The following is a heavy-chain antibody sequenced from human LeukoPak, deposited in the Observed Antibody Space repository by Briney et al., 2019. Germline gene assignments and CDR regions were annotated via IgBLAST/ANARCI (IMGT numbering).Heavy chain of an antibody. CDR2: IYYSGST. D-gene: IGHD2-21*02. Sequence: SGPTLVNPTQTLTLTCTFSGFSLNTSGVGVGWIRQPPGKGLEWIGYIYYSGSTNYNPSLKSRVTISVDTSKNQFSLKLSSVTAADTAVYYCARETRWGPSTGFDYWGQGTLVTVSS. J-gene: IGHJ4*02. CDR3: ARETRWGPSTGFDY. V-gene: IGHV4-61*08. CDR1: GFSLNTSGVG.